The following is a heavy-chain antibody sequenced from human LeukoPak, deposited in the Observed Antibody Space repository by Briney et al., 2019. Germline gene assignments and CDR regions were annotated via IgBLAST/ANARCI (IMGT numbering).Heavy chain of an antibody. CDR2: IYHSGST. CDR1: GYSISSGYY. Sequence: SETLTLTCAVSGYSISSGYYWGWIRQPPGKGLEWIGSIYHSGSTYYNPSLKSRVTISVDTSKNQFSLKLSSVTAADTAVYYCARRDSSGRYTVQHWGQGTLVTVSS. D-gene: IGHD6-19*01. V-gene: IGHV4-38-2*01. CDR3: ARRDSSGRYTVQH. J-gene: IGHJ1*01.